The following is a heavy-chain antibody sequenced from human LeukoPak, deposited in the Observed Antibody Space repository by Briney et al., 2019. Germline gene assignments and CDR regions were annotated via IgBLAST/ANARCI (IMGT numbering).Heavy chain of an antibody. Sequence: GGSLRLSCAASGFPFSSYSMNWVRQAPGKGLEWVSSITSSSRYIYYADSLKGRFTISRDNAKNSLYLQMNSLRAEDTAVYYCARGQAYSSSWYSDFDYWGQGTLVTVSS. V-gene: IGHV3-21*01. D-gene: IGHD6-13*01. CDR2: ITSSSRYI. J-gene: IGHJ4*02. CDR1: GFPFSSYS. CDR3: ARGQAYSSSWYSDFDY.